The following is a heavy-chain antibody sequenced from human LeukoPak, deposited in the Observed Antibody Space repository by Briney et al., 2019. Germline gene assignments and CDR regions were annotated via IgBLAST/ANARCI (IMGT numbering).Heavy chain of an antibody. CDR1: GDSFTNINYY. CDR2: IYYSGYT. D-gene: IGHD1-26*01. CDR3: ARHEYSGSYYGLSWFDT. J-gene: IGHJ5*02. Sequence: PPETLSLTCTVSGDSFTNINYYWGWIRQPPGKGLEWIGSIYYSGYTYDNPSLKSRVAISVDTSKNQFSLKLTSVTAADTAVYYCARHEYSGSYYGLSWFDTWGLGTLVTVSS. V-gene: IGHV4-39*01.